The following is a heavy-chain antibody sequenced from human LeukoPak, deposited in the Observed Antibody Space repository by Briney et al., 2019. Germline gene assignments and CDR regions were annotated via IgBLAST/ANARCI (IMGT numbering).Heavy chain of an antibody. D-gene: IGHD1-7*01. J-gene: IGHJ6*04. V-gene: IGHV3-23*01. CDR3: AKGSDWNSRYGMDV. CDR1: GGSISSSN. CDR2: IGGRGGGTYVST. Sequence: PSETLSLTCAVSGGSISSSNWWSWVRQPPGKGLEWVSGIGGRGGGTYVSTYYADAVKGRFTISRDNSKNTLYLQMNSLRAEDTAIYHCAKGSDWNSRYGMDVWGEGTTVTVSS.